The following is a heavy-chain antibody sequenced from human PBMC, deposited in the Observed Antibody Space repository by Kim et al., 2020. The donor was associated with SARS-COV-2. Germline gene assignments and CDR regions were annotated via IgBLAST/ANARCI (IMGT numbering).Heavy chain of an antibody. V-gene: IGHV3-33*01. CDR1: GFTFSSYG. J-gene: IGHJ6*02. CDR2: IWYDGSNK. D-gene: IGHD3-10*01. Sequence: GGSLRLSCAASGFTFSSYGMHWVRQAPGKGLEWVAVIWYDGSNKYYADSVKGRFTISRDNSKNTLYLQMNSLRAEDTAVYYCARNGESYYGSGSHPSSGYYYGMDVWGQGTTVTVSS. CDR3: ARNGESYYGSGSHPSSGYYYGMDV.